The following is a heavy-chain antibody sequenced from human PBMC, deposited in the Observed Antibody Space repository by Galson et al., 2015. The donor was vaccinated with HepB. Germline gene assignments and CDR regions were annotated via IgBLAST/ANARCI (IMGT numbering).Heavy chain of an antibody. CDR1: GDSVSSNSAA. Sequence: CAISGDSVSSNSAAWNWIRQSPSRGLEWLGRTYYRAKWDNSYSVSVTSRITIHPDTTKNQFSLQLNSVNPEDTAIYYCARQLAYCVANTCQIFFDYWGQGTLVTVSS. V-gene: IGHV6-1*01. CDR2: TYYRAKWDN. D-gene: IGHD2-21*01. J-gene: IGHJ4*02. CDR3: ARQLAYCVANTCQIFFDY.